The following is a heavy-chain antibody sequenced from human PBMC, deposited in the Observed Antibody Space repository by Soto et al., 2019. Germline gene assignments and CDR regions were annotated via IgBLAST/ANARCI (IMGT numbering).Heavy chain of an antibody. CDR1: GYTFTSYG. V-gene: IGHV1-18*01. CDR2: ISAYNGNT. J-gene: IGHJ2*01. CDR3: ARWAAAAPNGYFDL. Sequence: QVQLVQSGAEVKKPGASVKVSCKASGYTFTSYGISWVRQAPGHGLEWMGWISAYNGNTNYAQKLQGRVTMTTDTTTSTAYMELRSLRSDDAAVDYCARWAAAAPNGYFDLWGRGTLVTVSS. D-gene: IGHD6-13*01.